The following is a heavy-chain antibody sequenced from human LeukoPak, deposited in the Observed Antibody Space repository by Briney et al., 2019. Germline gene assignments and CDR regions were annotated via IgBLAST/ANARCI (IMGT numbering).Heavy chain of an antibody. CDR3: AIVFYASSGYYYGY. V-gene: IGHV3-64*01. J-gene: IGHJ4*02. Sequence: PGGSLRLSCAASVFTFSSYAMLWVRQAPGKGLEYVSAISSSGGSTFYANSVKGRFTISRDNSKSTLFLQVGSLRAEDMAVYYCAIVFYASSGYYYGYWGRGTLVTVSS. D-gene: IGHD3-22*01. CDR1: VFTFSSYA. CDR2: ISSSGGST.